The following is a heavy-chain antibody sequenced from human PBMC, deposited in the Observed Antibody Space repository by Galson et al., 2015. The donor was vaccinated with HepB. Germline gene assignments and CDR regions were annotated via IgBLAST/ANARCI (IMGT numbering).Heavy chain of an antibody. CDR2: ISPYTGNT. D-gene: IGHD1-26*01. J-gene: IGHJ4*02. Sequence: SVKVSCKASGYNFPNYGISWVRQAPGQGLEWMGWISPYTGNTYYTQRLQGRLSMTTDTSTSTAYMELKSLRSDDTAIYFCATYGARAGPRGTSRNYYDYWGQGTLVTVSS. V-gene: IGHV1-18*01. CDR1: GYNFPNYG. CDR3: ATYGARAGPRGTSRNYYDY.